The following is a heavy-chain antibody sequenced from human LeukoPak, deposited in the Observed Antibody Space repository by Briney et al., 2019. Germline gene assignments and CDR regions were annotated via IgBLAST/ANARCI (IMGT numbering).Heavy chain of an antibody. CDR3: ARSRGQPAADLLFDY. V-gene: IGHV1-69*02. CDR1: GGTFSSYT. D-gene: IGHD2-2*01. CDR2: IIPILGIA. Sequence: GASVKVSCKASGGTFSSYTISWVRQAPGQGLEWMGRIIPILGIANYAQKLQGRVTMTTDTSTSTAYMELRSLRSDDTAVYYCARSRGQPAADLLFDYWGQGTLVTVSS. J-gene: IGHJ4*02.